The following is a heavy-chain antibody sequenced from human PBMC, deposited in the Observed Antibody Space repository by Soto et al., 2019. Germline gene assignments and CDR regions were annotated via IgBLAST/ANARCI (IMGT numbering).Heavy chain of an antibody. V-gene: IGHV3-30-3*01. CDR1: GFTFSSYS. CDR3: AKALAGDFYYYYYGMDV. D-gene: IGHD7-27*01. CDR2: MSSDGSNK. J-gene: IGHJ6*02. Sequence: GGSLRLSCAASGFTFSSYSMHWVRQAPGKGLEWVAVMSSDGSNKYYADSVKGRFTISRDNSKNTVYLQMNSLRAEDTAVYYCAKALAGDFYYYYYGMDVWGQGTTVTVSS.